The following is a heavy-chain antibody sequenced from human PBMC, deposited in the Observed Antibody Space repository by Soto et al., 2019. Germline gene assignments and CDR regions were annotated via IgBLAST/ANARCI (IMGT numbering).Heavy chain of an antibody. CDR3: ARVRAGHIQLWSPFDY. CDR1: GFTFSSYA. Sequence: GGSLRLSCAASGFTFSSYAMHWVRQAPGKGLEWVAVISYDGSNKYYADTVKGQFTISRDNSKNTLYLQMNSLRAEDMAVYYCARVRAGHIQLWSPFDYWGQGTLVTVSS. D-gene: IGHD5-18*01. CDR2: ISYDGSNK. J-gene: IGHJ4*02. V-gene: IGHV3-30-3*01.